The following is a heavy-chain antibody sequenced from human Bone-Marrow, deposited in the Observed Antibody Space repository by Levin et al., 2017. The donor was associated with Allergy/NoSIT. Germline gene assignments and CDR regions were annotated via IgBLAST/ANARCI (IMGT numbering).Heavy chain of an antibody. J-gene: IGHJ4*02. CDR2: ISYDGSSK. D-gene: IGHD2-8*02. Sequence: GESLKISCAASGFIFSSSGMHWVRQAPGKGLEWVAVISYDGSSKYYADSVKGRFTISRDNSKNTLYLQMDSLKVEDTALYYCAKERGDTGQDHPDYWGQGTLVTVSS. CDR3: AKERGDTGQDHPDY. V-gene: IGHV3-30*18. CDR1: GFIFSSSG.